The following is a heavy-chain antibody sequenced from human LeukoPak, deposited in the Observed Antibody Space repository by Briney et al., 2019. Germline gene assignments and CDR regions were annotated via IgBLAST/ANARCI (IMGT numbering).Heavy chain of an antibody. CDR1: GGSISSSSYY. V-gene: IGHV4-39*01. CDR2: IYYSGST. Sequence: SETLSLTCTVSGGSISSSSYYWGWIRQPPGKGLEWIGSIYYSGSTYYNPSLKSRVTISVATSKNQFSLKLSSVTAADTAVYYCARHSPIVVVPAATRLPLGVDYWGQGTLVTVSS. CDR3: ARHSPIVVVPAATRLPLGVDY. J-gene: IGHJ4*02. D-gene: IGHD2-2*01.